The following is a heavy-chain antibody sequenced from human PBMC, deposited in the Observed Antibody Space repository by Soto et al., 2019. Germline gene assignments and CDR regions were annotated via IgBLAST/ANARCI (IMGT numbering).Heavy chain of an antibody. CDR2: VIPMLSMS. J-gene: IGHJ6*02. CDR1: GDTFSSYT. Sequence: SVKVSCKASGDTFSSYTINWVRQAPGLGLEWMGRVIPMLSMSNYAQKFQGRVTITADESTSTAYMELSSLGSEDTAVYYCARGGKEQRMDVWGQGTTVTVSS. V-gene: IGHV1-69*02. D-gene: IGHD1-26*01. CDR3: ARGGKEQRMDV.